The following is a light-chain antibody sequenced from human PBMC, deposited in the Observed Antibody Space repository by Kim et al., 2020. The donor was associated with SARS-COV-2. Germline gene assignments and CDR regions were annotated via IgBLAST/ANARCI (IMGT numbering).Light chain of an antibody. CDR3: RQSYSTPRT. CDR2: VAS. J-gene: IGKJ1*01. CDR1: QSITSY. Sequence: DIQMTQSPSSLSVSVGDRVTITCRASQSITSYLNWYQQKPGKAPKFLIYVASSLQSGVPSRFSGSGSGTDFTLTISSLQPEDFATYYCRQSYSTPRTFGQGTKVDIK. V-gene: IGKV1-39*01.